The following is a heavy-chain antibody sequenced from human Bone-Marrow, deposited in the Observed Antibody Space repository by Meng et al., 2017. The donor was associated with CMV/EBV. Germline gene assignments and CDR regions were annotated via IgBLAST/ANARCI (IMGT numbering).Heavy chain of an antibody. V-gene: IGHV1-46*01. D-gene: IGHD3-3*01. CDR3: AREKPSTYDFWRTRGGNWFDP. Sequence: TYYMPRVRQAPGQGLEWMGIINPSGGSTSYAQKFQGRVTMTRDTSTSTVYMELSSLRSEDTAVYYCAREKPSTYDFWRTRGGNWFDPWGQGTLVTVSS. CDR1: TYY. CDR2: INPSGGST. J-gene: IGHJ5*02.